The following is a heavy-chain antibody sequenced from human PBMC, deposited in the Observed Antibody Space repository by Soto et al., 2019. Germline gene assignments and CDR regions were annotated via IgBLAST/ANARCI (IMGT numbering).Heavy chain of an antibody. V-gene: IGHV1-3*01. Sequence: QVLLVQSGAEVKKPGASVKVSCKASGYIFTNYALHWVRQAPGQRLEWMGWINAGNGIIKYSQNFQGRVTITRDTSASTAYMELSSLRSEDTAVYYCARGVALETRYSGYDIYYDDGMDVW. D-gene: IGHD5-12*01. J-gene: IGHJ6*01. CDR2: INAGNGII. CDR3: ARGVALETRYSGYDIYYDDGMDV. CDR1: GYIFTNYA.